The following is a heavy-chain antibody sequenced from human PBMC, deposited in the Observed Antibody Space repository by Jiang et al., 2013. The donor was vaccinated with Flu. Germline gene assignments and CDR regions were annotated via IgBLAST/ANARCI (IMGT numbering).Heavy chain of an antibody. J-gene: IGHJ4*02. CDR1: GGSISDYY. V-gene: IGHV4-4*07. CDR2: IYTMGDT. Sequence: QLVESGPGLVKPSETLSLTCTVSGGSISDYYWSWIRQPAGKGLEWIGRIYTMGDTYYSPSLTSRVTMSVDTSKNQFSLQLSSVSAADTAVYYCARDAYYYDTSGYYILDWWGQGTLVTVSS. CDR3: ARDAYYYDTSGYYILDW. D-gene: IGHD3-22*01.